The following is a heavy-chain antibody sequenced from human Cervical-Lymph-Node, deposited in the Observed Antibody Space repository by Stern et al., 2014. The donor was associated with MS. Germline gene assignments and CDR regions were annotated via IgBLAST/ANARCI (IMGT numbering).Heavy chain of an antibody. CDR2: VIPFVGTS. CDR3: ARGGGDNWFDP. CDR1: GG. D-gene: IGHD3-16*01. J-gene: IGHJ5*02. V-gene: IGHV1-69*06. Sequence: QVQLVQSGAEVKKPGSSARVSCKASGGISWVRQAPGQGLEWMGGVIPFVGTSNFAQKFQGRVTITADTATNTAYLELNSLRLDDTAVYYWARGGGDNWFDPWGQGTLVTVSS.